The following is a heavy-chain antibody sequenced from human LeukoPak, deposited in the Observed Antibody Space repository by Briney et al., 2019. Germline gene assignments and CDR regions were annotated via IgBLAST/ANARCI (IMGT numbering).Heavy chain of an antibody. J-gene: IGHJ5*02. D-gene: IGHD6-19*01. Sequence: GGSLRLSCAASGFTFSSYSMYWVRQAPGKGLEWVSSISSTSSYIYYADSVKGRFTISRDNAKDSLFLQLNSLRAEDAAMYYCARVEAVAGNWGGLDPWGQGTLVTVSS. CDR2: ISSTSSYI. CDR1: GFTFSSYS. CDR3: ARVEAVAGNWGGLDP. V-gene: IGHV3-21*01.